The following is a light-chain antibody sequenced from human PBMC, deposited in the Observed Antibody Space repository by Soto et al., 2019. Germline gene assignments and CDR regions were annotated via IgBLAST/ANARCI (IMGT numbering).Light chain of an antibody. CDR3: CSFAISFTSRVV. CDR2: EGS. J-gene: IGLJ2*01. CDR1: SSDVGNYNL. V-gene: IGLV2-23*01. Sequence: QSALTQPASVSGSPGQSITISCTGTSSDVGNYNLVSWYQQYPGKAPKLLIYEGSKRPSGVSHRFSGSNSGNTASLTISGLQAEDEADYYCCSFAISFTSRVVFGGGTKLTVL.